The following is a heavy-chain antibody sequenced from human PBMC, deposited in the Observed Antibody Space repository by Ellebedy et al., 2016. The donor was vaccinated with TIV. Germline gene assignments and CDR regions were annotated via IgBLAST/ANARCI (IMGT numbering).Heavy chain of an antibody. CDR2: IVPIFGTT. D-gene: IGHD2-21*02. J-gene: IGHJ6*02. V-gene: IGHV1-69*13. CDR1: GDTFRSYA. CDR3: ARGGMLVTSIRGLGMDV. Sequence: SVKVSXKASGDTFRSYAVSWVRQSSGQGLEWMGGIVPIFGTTKYAQKFRGRVTITADEFKNIAFMELTSLRSDDTAVYYCARGGMLVTSIRGLGMDVWGQGTALTVSS.